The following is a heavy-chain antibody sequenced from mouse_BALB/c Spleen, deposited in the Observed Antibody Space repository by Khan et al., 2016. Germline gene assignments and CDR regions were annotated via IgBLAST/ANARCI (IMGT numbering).Heavy chain of an antibody. CDR1: GFSLTSYD. J-gene: IGHJ1*01. CDR2: IWTGGGT. V-gene: IGHV2-9-2*01. CDR3: VRLYFDV. Sequence: VQLKESGPGLVAPSQSLSITCTVSGFSLTSYDISWIRQPPGKGLEWLGVIWTGGGTNYNSAFMSRLSISKDNSKSQVFLKMNSLQTDDTAIYYCVRLYFDVWGAGTTVTVSS.